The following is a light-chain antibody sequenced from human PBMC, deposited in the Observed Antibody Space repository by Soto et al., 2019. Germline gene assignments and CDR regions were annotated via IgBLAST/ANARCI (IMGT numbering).Light chain of an antibody. CDR3: AAWDDSLSAHNYV. J-gene: IGLJ1*01. CDR1: SSNIESNY. CDR2: RNN. Sequence: QSALTQPPSASGTPGQRVTISCSGSSSNIESNYVYWYQQLPGTAPKLLIYRNNQRPSGVPDRFSGSKSGTSASLAISGLRSEDEADYYCAAWDDSLSAHNYVFG. V-gene: IGLV1-47*01.